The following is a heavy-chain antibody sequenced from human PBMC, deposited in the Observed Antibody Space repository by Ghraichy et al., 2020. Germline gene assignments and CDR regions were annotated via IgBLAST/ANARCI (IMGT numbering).Heavy chain of an antibody. CDR1: GFTFSSYG. V-gene: IGHV3-33*01. CDR3: ARDGAAAAGTGTYYYYYGMDV. D-gene: IGHD6-13*01. CDR2: IWYDGSNK. J-gene: IGHJ6*02. Sequence: GESLNISCAASGFTFSSYGMHWVRQAPGKGLEWVAVIWYDGSNKYYADSVKGRFTISRDNSKNTLYLQMNSLRAEDTAVYYCARDGAAAAGTGTYYYYYGMDVWGQGTTVTVS.